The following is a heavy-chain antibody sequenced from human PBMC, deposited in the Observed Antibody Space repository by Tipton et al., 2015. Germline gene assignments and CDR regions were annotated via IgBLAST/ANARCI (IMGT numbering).Heavy chain of an antibody. CDR1: GYSFPSYW. CDR2: IYPHDSDT. J-gene: IGHJ1*01. V-gene: IGHV5-51*01. D-gene: IGHD6-19*01. CDR3: ARQYSSGWFGEYFQH. Sequence: QSGAEVKKPGESLKISCKGSGYSFPSYWIAWVRQMPGKGLEWMGIIYPHDSDTRYSPPFQGQVTITADRSINTAYLQWSSLKASDTAIYYCARQYSSGWFGEYFQHWGQGTLVTVSS.